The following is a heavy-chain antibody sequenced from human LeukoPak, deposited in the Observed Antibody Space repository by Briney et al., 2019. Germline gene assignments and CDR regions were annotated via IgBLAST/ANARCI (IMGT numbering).Heavy chain of an antibody. D-gene: IGHD2-15*01. J-gene: IGHJ4*02. Sequence: SETLSLTCAVYGGSFSGYYWSWIRQPPGKGLEWIGEIHHSGSTNYNPSLKSRVNISVDTSKNHFSLKVSSVTAADTAVYYRARVGGGSLDYWGQGTLVTVSS. CDR1: GGSFSGYY. V-gene: IGHV4-34*01. CDR2: IHHSGST. CDR3: ARVGGGSLDY.